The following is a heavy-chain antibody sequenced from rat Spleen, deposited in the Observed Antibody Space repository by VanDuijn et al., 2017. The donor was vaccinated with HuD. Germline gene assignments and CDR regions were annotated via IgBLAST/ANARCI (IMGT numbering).Heavy chain of an antibody. D-gene: IGHD1-6*01. CDR3: ARQMYTTDYYYGGFDY. CDR1: GFTFSSFP. Sequence: EVQLVESGGELVQPGRSLKLSCAASGFTFSSFPMAWVRQAPTKGLEWVASISYDGGSTYYRDSVKGRFTISRDNAKSSLYLQMDSLRSEDTATYYCARQMYTTDYYYGGFDYWGQGVMVTVSS. V-gene: IGHV5-20*01. J-gene: IGHJ2*01. CDR2: ISYDGGST.